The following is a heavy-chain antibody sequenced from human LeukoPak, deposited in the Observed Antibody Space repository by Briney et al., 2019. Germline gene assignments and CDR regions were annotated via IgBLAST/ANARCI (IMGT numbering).Heavy chain of an antibody. D-gene: IGHD4-23*01. CDR1: GFTFRSYD. Sequence: GGSLRLSCAASGFTFRSYDMHWVRQATGKGLEWVSGIGTAGEIYYPGSVKGRFTISRENAKNSLYLQMNSLRAEDTAVYYCAKQATSLVTPYYYYYYMDVWGKGTTVTVSS. CDR3: AKQATSLVTPYYYYYYMDV. V-gene: IGHV3-13*01. CDR2: IGTAGEI. J-gene: IGHJ6*03.